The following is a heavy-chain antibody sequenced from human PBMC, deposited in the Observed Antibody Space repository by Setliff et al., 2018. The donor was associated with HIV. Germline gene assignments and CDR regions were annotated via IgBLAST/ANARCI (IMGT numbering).Heavy chain of an antibody. CDR3: ASGGFYYYDSSGWSMDY. D-gene: IGHD3-22*01. CDR1: GGTFSSYA. J-gene: IGHJ4*02. V-gene: IGHV1-69*13. Sequence: ASVKVSCKASGGTFSSYAISWVRQAPGQGLDWMGGIIPVFGTTNYAQKFQGRVTITADESTSTAYMELSSLRSEDTAVYYCASGGFYYYDSSGWSMDYWGQGTLVTVSS. CDR2: IIPVFGTT.